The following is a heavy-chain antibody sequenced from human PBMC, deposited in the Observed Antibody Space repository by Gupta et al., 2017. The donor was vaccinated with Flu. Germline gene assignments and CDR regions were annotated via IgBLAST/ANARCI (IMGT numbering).Heavy chain of an antibody. D-gene: IGHD2-2*03. V-gene: IGHV3-7*01. Sequence: LEWVANIKQDGSEKYYVDSVKGRFTISRDNAKNSLYLQMNSLRAEDTAVYYCARDGYCSSTSCYLHYYYMDVWGKGTTVTVSS. CDR3: ARDGYCSSTSCYLHYYYMDV. CDR2: IKQDGSEK. J-gene: IGHJ6*03.